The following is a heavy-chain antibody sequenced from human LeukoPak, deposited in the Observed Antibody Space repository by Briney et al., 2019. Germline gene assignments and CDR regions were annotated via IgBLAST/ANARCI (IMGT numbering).Heavy chain of an antibody. V-gene: IGHV4-4*02. J-gene: IGHJ6*03. CDR2: IYYSGST. CDR3: ARTTEGYCRGRSCYSYYYYMDV. Sequence: SETLSLTCAVSGGSISSSNWWSLVRQPPGKRLEWIGYIYYSGSTNYNPSLKSRVTISVDTSKNQFSLKLRSVTAADTAVYYCARTTEGYCRGRSCYSYYYYMDVWGKGTTVTVSS. D-gene: IGHD2-15*01. CDR1: GGSISSSNW.